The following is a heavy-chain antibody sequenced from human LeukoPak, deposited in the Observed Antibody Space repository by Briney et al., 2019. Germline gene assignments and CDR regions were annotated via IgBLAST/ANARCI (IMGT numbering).Heavy chain of an antibody. D-gene: IGHD3-22*01. J-gene: IGHJ4*02. CDR3: AKVMYYYDSSGYYPGDY. Sequence: GGSLRLSCAASGFTFSSYAMHWVRQAPGKGLEWVAVISYDGSNKYYADSVKGRFTISRDNSKNTLYLQMNSLRAEDTAVYYCAKVMYYYDSSGYYPGDYWGQGTLVTVSS. CDR2: ISYDGSNK. CDR1: GFTFSSYA. V-gene: IGHV3-30-3*01.